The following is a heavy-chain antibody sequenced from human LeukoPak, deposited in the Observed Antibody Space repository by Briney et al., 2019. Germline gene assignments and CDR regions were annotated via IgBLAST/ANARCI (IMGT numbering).Heavy chain of an antibody. V-gene: IGHV3-23*01. CDR3: AKDYYYDSSGYYYGDAFDI. CDR2: ISGIGGTT. D-gene: IGHD3-22*01. CDR1: GFTFSAYA. J-gene: IGHJ3*02. Sequence: GGSLRLSCAASGFTFSAYAMAWVRQAPGKGVEWVSTISGIGGTTYSADSVKGRFTISRDNSKNILYLQVNSLRAGDTAVYYCAKDYYYDSSGYYYGDAFDIWGQGTMVTVSS.